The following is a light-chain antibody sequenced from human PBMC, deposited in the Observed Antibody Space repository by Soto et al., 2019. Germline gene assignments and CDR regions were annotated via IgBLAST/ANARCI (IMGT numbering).Light chain of an antibody. Sequence: DVVMTQSPDSLAVSLGERATINCKSSQSVLHSSNNENSVAWYQQKAGQRPKLLIYWASIRESGVPDRFSGSGSGTDFTLTISSLQAEDVAVYYCQQYYTGIAFGQGTKVDIK. J-gene: IGKJ1*01. CDR2: WAS. CDR1: QSVLHSSNNENS. V-gene: IGKV4-1*01. CDR3: QQYYTGIA.